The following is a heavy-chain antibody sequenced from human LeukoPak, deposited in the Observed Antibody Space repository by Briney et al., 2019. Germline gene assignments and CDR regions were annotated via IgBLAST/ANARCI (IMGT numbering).Heavy chain of an antibody. D-gene: IGHD6-19*01. CDR2: IYYSGST. J-gene: IGHJ4*02. Sequence: SETLSLTCTVSGGSISSYYWSWIRQPPGKGLEWIGYIYYSGSTNYNPSLKSRVTISVDTSKNQFSLKLSSVTAADTAVYYCARGRSGWLLPFDHWGQGTLVTFSS. CDR1: GGSISSYY. V-gene: IGHV4-59*01. CDR3: ARGRSGWLLPFDH.